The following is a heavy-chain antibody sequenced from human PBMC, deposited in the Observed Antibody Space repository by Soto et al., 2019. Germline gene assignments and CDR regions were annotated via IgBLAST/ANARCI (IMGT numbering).Heavy chain of an antibody. CDR1: GGSISSYY. CDR2: IYTSGST. CDR3: ASLRIEAAGTGNYFDY. J-gene: IGHJ4*02. D-gene: IGHD6-13*01. V-gene: IGHV4-4*07. Sequence: SETLSLTCTVSGGSISSYYWSWIRQPAGKGLEWIGRIYTSGSTNYNPSLKSRVTMSVDTSKNQFSLKLSSVTAADTAVYYCASLRIEAAGTGNYFDYWGQGTLVTVSS.